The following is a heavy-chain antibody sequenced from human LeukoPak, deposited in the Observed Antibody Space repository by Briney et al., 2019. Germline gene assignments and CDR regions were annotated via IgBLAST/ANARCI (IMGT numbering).Heavy chain of an antibody. J-gene: IGHJ4*02. CDR1: GYTFTSYD. CDR2: MNPSSANT. Sequence: ASVKVSCKASGYTFTSYDINWVRQATGQGLEWMGWMNPSSANTGYAQKFQGRVTMTRNTSISTAYIQLSSLRSEDTAVYYCARGRGYCTNGVCHRRFDYWGQGTLVTVSS. V-gene: IGHV1-8*01. D-gene: IGHD2-8*01. CDR3: ARGRGYCTNGVCHRRFDY.